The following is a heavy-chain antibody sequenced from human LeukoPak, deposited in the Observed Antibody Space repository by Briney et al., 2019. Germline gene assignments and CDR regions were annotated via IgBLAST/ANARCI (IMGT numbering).Heavy chain of an antibody. CDR2: ISSGSSTI. Sequence: GGSLRLSCAASGFTFSSYSMNWARQAPGKGLEWVSYISSGSSTIYYADSVKGRFTISRDNAKNSLYLQMNSLRAEDTAVYYCARSYSSSWVDYWGQGTLVTVSS. J-gene: IGHJ4*02. CDR1: GFTFSSYS. D-gene: IGHD6-13*01. CDR3: ARSYSSSWVDY. V-gene: IGHV3-48*04.